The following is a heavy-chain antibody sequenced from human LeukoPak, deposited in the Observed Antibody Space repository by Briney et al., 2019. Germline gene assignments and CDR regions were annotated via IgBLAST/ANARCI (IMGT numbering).Heavy chain of an antibody. D-gene: IGHD5-24*01. CDR1: GFTFTNAW. CDR3: ARETEVANLDY. V-gene: IGHV3-15*01. CDR2: IKSKADGGTT. J-gene: IGHJ4*02. Sequence: GGSERLSCAASGFTFTNAWMSWVRQAPGKGLEWVGRIKSKADGGTTDYAAPVRGRFSISRDDSKNTLYLQMNSLETEDIAVYYCARETEVANLDYWGQGTLVTVSS.